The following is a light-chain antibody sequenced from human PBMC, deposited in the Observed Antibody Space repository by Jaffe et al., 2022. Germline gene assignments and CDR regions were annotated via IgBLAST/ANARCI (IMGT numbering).Light chain of an antibody. J-gene: IGKJ1*01. CDR2: WGS. V-gene: IGKV2-28*01. Sequence: DIVMTQSPLSLPVTPGEPASISCRASQSLLHSYGHNYLDWYLQKPGQSPQLLIYWGSNRASGVPDRFSGGGSGTDFTLKISRVEPDDVGVYYCMQAIQNPPTFGQGTKVEIK. CDR1: QSLLHSYGHNY. CDR3: MQAIQNPPT.